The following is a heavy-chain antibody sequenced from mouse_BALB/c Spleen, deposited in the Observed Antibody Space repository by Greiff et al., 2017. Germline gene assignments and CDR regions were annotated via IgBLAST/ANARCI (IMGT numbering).Heavy chain of an antibody. Sequence: QVQLQQSGAELVRPGVSVKISCKGSGYTFTDYAMHWVKQSHAQSLEWIGVISTYYGDASYNQKFKGKATMTVDKSSSTAYMELARLTSEDSAIYYCARAPLYCSSRGDYFDYWGQGTTLTVSS. CDR3: ARAPLYCSSRGDYFDY. CDR2: ISTYYGDA. D-gene: IGHD1-1*01. V-gene: IGHV1S137*01. CDR1: GYTFTDYA. J-gene: IGHJ2*01.